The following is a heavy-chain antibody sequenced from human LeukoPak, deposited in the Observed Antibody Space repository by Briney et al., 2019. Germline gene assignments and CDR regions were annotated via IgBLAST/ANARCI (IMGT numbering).Heavy chain of an antibody. J-gene: IGHJ5*02. CDR2: IYTSGST. V-gene: IGHV4-61*02. CDR3: ARDYIAANWFDP. CDR1: GGSISSGSYY. Sequence: SETLSHTCTVSGGSISSGSYYWSWIRQPAGKGLEWIGRIYTSGSTNYNPSLKSRVTISVDTSKNQFSLKLSSVTAADTAVYYCARDYIAANWFDPWGQGTLVTVSS. D-gene: IGHD5-12*01.